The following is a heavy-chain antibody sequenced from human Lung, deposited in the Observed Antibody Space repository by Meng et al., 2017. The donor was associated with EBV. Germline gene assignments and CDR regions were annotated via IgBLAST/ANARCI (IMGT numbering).Heavy chain of an antibody. CDR1: RGSIRSING. CDR3: ARVTLWFGELEY. J-gene: IGHJ4*02. CDR2: IYHSGST. D-gene: IGHD3-10*01. Sequence: QWQLHASGPGLGKPSGTLSLTCACSRGSIRSINGWRWVRQPPGKGLEWIGEIYHSGSTNYHPSLKSRVTISVDTSKNQFSLKLSSVAAADTAVYYCARVTLWFGELEYWGQGTLVTVSS. V-gene: IGHV4-4*02.